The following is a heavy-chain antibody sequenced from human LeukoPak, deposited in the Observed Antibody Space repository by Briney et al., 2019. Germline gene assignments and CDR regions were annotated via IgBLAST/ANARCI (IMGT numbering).Heavy chain of an antibody. CDR2: ISYDGSNK. V-gene: IGHV3-30-3*01. J-gene: IGHJ4*02. D-gene: IGHD5-12*01. CDR3: ARGRLGLDY. Sequence: PGRSLRLSCAASGFTFSSYAMHWVRQAPGKGLEWVAVISYDGSNKYYADSVKGRFTISRDNSKNTLYLQMNSLRAEDTAVYYCARGRLGLDYWGQGTLVSVSS. CDR1: GFTFSSYA.